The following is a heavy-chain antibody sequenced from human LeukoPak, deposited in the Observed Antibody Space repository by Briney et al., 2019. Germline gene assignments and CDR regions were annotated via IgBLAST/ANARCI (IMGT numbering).Heavy chain of an antibody. V-gene: IGHV1-2*06. CDR1: GYTFTGYY. J-gene: IGHJ4*02. CDR2: INPNSGGT. D-gene: IGHD2-15*01. Sequence: ASAKVSCKASGYTFTGYYMHWVRQAPGQGLEWMGRINPNSGGTNYAQKFQGRVTMTRDTSISTAYMELSRLRSDDTAVYYCARGEGYCSGGSCYIFDYWGQGTLVTVSS. CDR3: ARGEGYCSGGSCYIFDY.